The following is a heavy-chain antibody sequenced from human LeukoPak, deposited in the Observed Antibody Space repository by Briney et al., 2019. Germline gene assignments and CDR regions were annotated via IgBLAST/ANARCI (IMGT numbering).Heavy chain of an antibody. D-gene: IGHD6-6*01. CDR1: GGSISSYY. CDR3: AREYSSSSAFDY. V-gene: IGHV4-59*08. Sequence: SETLSLTCTVSGGSISSYYWSWIRQPPGKGLEWIGYIYYSGSTNYNPSLKSRVIISVDTSKNQFSLKLSSVTAADTAVYYCAREYSSSSAFDYWGQGTLVTVSS. CDR2: IYYSGST. J-gene: IGHJ4*02.